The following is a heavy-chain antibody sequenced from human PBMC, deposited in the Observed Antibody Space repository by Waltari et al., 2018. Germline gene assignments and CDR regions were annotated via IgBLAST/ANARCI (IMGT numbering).Heavy chain of an antibody. D-gene: IGHD2-8*01. CDR3: ARGSWSGPFDF. V-gene: IGHV4-61*01. J-gene: IGHJ4*02. Sequence: QVQLQESGPGLVKPSETLSLTCTVSGGSVTSASSYWHWIRQPPGRGLGWIWYIYYSVTTTYNPALKSRLTISVDTSKSQFSLRLSAVTAADTAVYYCARGSWSGPFDFWGQGTLVTVSS. CDR2: IYYSVTT. CDR1: GGSVTSASSY.